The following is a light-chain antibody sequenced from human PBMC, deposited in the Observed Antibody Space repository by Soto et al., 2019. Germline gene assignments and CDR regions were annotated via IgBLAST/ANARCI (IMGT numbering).Light chain of an antibody. CDR3: QQYGSSSWT. V-gene: IGKV3-20*01. Sequence: EIVLTQSPGTLSLSPVERATLSCMASQSVSSTYLIWYQQKPGQAPRLLIYGASSRATGVPDRFSGGGSGTEFTLTISSLQPDDFATYYCQQYGSSSWTFGQGTKVDI. J-gene: IGKJ1*01. CDR1: QSVSSTY. CDR2: GAS.